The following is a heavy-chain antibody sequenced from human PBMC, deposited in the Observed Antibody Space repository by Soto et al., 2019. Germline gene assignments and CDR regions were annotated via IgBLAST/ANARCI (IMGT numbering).Heavy chain of an antibody. D-gene: IGHD2-2*01. CDR3: AIGYCISTSCYYSYGMDV. J-gene: IGHJ6*02. CDR1: GYTFTSYD. CDR2: MNPNSGNT. Sequence: QVQLVQSGAEVKKPGASVKVSCKASGYTFTSYDINWVRQATGQGLEWMGWMNPNSGNTGYAQKFQGRVTMTRNTSIRTAYKELSSLRSEDTAVYYCAIGYCISTSCYYSYGMDVWGQGTTVTVSS. V-gene: IGHV1-8*01.